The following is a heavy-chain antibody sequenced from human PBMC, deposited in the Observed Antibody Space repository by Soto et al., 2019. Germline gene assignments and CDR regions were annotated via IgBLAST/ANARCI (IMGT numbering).Heavy chain of an antibody. V-gene: IGHV1-69*12. Sequence: QVQLVQSGAEVKKPGSSVKVSCKASGGTFSSYAISWVRQAPGQGLEWMGGIIPIFGTANYAQKFQGRVTGGGGGSTSTAYMELSSLRSEDTAVYYCARRPLTEDDGVSYFDYWGQGTLVTVSS. CDR3: ARRPLTEDDGVSYFDY. CDR1: GGTFSSYA. D-gene: IGHD3-9*01. CDR2: IIPIFGTA. J-gene: IGHJ4*02.